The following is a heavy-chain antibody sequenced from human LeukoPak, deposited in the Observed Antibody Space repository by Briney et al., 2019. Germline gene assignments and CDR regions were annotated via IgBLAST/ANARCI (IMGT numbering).Heavy chain of an antibody. Sequence: ASVKVSYTAFAHPFTNYDVTWVRGAPGQGLEWVGIINPSGGSTTYAQKFRDRITMTRDTSTSTVYMELSSLRSEDTAASYCARDGAVTSFFYYWGQGTLVTVSS. CDR3: ARDGAVTSFFYY. D-gene: IGHD4-11*01. J-gene: IGHJ4*02. V-gene: IGHV1-46*01. CDR2: INPSGGST. CDR1: AHPFTNYD.